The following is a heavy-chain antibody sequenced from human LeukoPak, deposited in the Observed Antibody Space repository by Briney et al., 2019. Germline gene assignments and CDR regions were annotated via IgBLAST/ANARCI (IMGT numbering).Heavy chain of an antibody. J-gene: IGHJ4*02. CDR2: IWYDGSNK. Sequence: GGSLRLSCAASGFTFSSYGMHWVRQAPGKGLEWVAVIWYDGSNKYYADSVKGRFTISRDNSKNTLYLQMNSLRAEDTAVYYCAKPQTSGSYYPFDYWGQGTLVTVSS. V-gene: IGHV3-33*06. D-gene: IGHD1-26*01. CDR1: GFTFSSYG. CDR3: AKPQTSGSYYPFDY.